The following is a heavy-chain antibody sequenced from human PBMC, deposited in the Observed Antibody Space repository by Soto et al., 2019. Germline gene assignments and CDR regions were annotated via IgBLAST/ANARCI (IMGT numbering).Heavy chain of an antibody. Sequence: GESLKISCNVSGYRFTSKWITWVRQKPGKGLEWMGRIDPNDSETKYSPSSQGHVTISADRFSGTVYPHWSSLKASDAAIYYCARRINNAGPDADYWGQGTPVTVSS. D-gene: IGHD2-8*01. J-gene: IGHJ4*02. CDR2: IDPNDSET. CDR3: ARRINNAGPDADY. CDR1: GYRFTSKW. V-gene: IGHV5-10-1*01.